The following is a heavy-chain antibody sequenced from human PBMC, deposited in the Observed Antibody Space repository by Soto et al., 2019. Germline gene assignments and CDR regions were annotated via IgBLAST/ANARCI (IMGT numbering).Heavy chain of an antibody. D-gene: IGHD5-12*01. V-gene: IGHV4-39*01. CDR3: VSRLGYGYAMDV. J-gene: IGHJ6*02. CDR1: GDSISSGGYY. Sequence: QLQLQESGPGLVRPSETLSLTCTVSGDSISSGGYYWGWIRQPPGKGREWIGSIYFNGITFYNSSLESRVTISRDTSRNQFSLRLISVTAADTAVYYCVSRLGYGYAMDVWGQGTTVTVSS. CDR2: IYFNGIT.